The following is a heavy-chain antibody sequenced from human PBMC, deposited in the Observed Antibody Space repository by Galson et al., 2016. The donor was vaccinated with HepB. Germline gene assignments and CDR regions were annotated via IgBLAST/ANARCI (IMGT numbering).Heavy chain of an antibody. J-gene: IGHJ4*02. V-gene: IGHV3-15*07. Sequence: SLRLSCATSGFTFSDAWMNWVRQPPGKGLEWVGRIKSEAYGGTADYTADVKGRFTISRDDSEATLYLQMSRLKTEDTAVYYCTTSPNFEYWSGFRSLVAYWGQGSLVTVSS. D-gene: IGHD3-3*01. CDR3: TTSPNFEYWSGFRSLVAY. CDR1: GFTFSDAW. CDR2: IKSEAYGGTA.